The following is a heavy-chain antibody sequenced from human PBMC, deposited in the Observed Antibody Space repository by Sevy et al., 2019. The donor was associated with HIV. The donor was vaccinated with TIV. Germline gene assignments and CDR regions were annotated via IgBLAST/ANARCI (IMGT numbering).Heavy chain of an antibody. CDR2: ISFSSNYI. CDR3: ARDDIVARDYFDF. V-gene: IGHV3-21*01. CDR1: GFTFSSYS. Sequence: GGSLRLSCTASGFTFSSYSMNWVRQAPGKGLEWFSSISFSSNYIYYANSVRGRFTISRDNAKNSLYLHMDSLRDEDTALYYCARDDIVARDYFDFWGQGTLVTVSS. J-gene: IGHJ4*02. D-gene: IGHD2-15*01.